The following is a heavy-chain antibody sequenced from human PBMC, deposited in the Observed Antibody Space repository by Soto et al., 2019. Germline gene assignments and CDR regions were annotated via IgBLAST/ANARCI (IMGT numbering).Heavy chain of an antibody. Sequence: ASVKVSCKASGYTFTGYYMHWVRQAPGQGLEWMGWINPNSDGTNYAQKFQGWVTMTRDTSISTAYMELSRLRSDDTAVYYCARDTAMGIAAAGSVYYYYGMDVWGQGTTVTVSS. CDR1: GYTFTGYY. J-gene: IGHJ6*02. D-gene: IGHD6-13*01. CDR2: INPNSDGT. V-gene: IGHV1-2*04. CDR3: ARDTAMGIAAAGSVYYYYGMDV.